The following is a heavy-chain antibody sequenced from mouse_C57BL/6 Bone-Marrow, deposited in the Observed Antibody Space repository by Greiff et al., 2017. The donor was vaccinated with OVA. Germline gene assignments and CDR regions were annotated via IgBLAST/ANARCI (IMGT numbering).Heavy chain of an antibody. J-gene: IGHJ2*01. V-gene: IGHV5-17*01. D-gene: IGHD1-1*01. CDR1: GFTFSDYG. CDR2: ISSGSSTI. Sequence: EVMLVESGGGLVKPGGSLKLSCAASGFTFSDYGMHWVRQAPEKGLEWVAYISSGSSTIYYADTVKGRFTLSRDNAKNTLFLQMTSLRSEDTAMYYCARPYYGSSSYYFDYWGQGTTLSVSS. CDR3: ARPYYGSSSYYFDY.